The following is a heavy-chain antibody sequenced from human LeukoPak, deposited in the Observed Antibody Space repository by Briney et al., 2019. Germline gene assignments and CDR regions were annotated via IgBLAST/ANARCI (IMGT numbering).Heavy chain of an antibody. V-gene: IGHV3-23*01. CDR3: AKDPSTFLTTGWYFDL. CDR2: ISDSGLTT. Sequence: GGSLRLSCAASGFTFRNFGMTWVRQVPGKGLEWVSTISDSGLTTHYADSVKGRFTISRDNSRSTFYLHMSSLRAVDAAIYYCAKDPSTFLTTGWYFDLWGRGTLVTVSS. D-gene: IGHD4-17*01. J-gene: IGHJ2*01. CDR1: GFTFRNFG.